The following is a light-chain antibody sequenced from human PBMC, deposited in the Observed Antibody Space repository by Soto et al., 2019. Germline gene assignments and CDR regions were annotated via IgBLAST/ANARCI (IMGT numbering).Light chain of an antibody. J-gene: IGKJ2*01. CDR3: HQRSDWPIT. CDR2: DVS. CDR1: QSVSGY. Sequence: EIVLTQSPATLSLSPGERATLFCSASQSVSGYLAWYQQKPGQAPRLVIHDVSRRAPDIPAGFSGRGSGTDFTLPITSPEPAEFAVYYCHQRSDWPITFCQGTKLQ. V-gene: IGKV3-11*01.